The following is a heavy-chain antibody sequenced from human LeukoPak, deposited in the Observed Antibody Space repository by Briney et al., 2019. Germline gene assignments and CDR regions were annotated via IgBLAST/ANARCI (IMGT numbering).Heavy chain of an antibody. D-gene: IGHD6-19*01. V-gene: IGHV3-21*01. J-gene: IGHJ5*02. CDR1: GFSFSSYS. Sequence: GGSLRLSCAASGFSFSSYSMNWIRQAPGKGLEWVSSISGSSSYIYYADSVKGRFTISRDNAKNSLYLQMNSLRAEDTAVYYCARDQSSVAGTTYNWFDPWGQGTLVTVSS. CDR2: ISGSSSYI. CDR3: ARDQSSVAGTTYNWFDP.